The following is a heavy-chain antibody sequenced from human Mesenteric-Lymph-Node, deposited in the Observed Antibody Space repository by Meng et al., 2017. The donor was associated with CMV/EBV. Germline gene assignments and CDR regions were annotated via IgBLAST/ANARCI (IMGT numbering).Heavy chain of an antibody. V-gene: IGHV1-8*01. CDR3: ARGPSSSSWYYYHYYGMDV. D-gene: IGHD6-13*01. CDR1: GYTLTSYD. CDR2: MNTNSGNT. Sequence: ASVKVSCKASGYTLTSYDINWVRQATGQGLEWMGWMNTNSGNTGYTQEFRGRVTMTTNTSISTAYMELSSLRSEDTAVYYCARGPSSSSWYYYHYYGMDVWGLGTTVTVSS. J-gene: IGHJ6*02.